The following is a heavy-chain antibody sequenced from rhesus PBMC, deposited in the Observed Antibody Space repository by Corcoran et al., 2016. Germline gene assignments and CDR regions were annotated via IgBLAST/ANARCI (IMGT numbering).Heavy chain of an antibody. J-gene: IGHJ4*01. CDR3: ARYSTVAVRYFDD. CDR1: GGSITTNS. Sequence: QVQLQESGPGLVKPSETLSLTCAVSGGSITTNSWSWIRQCPGKGLEWIGYIYGGSGSNSYKHSLKSRVTNSTDTSKNQLSMKLTSGTAADTAVYYCARYSTVAVRYFDDWGQGVLVTVSS. D-gene: IGHD5-24*01. V-gene: IGHV4-147*01. CDR2: IYGGSGSN.